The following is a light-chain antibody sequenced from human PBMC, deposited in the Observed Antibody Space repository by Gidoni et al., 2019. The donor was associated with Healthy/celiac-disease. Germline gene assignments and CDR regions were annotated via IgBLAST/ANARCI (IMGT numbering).Light chain of an antibody. CDR1: SSDVGGYNY. Sequence: QSALTQPSSVSGSPGQSVTISCHGTSSDVGGYNYVSWYQQHPGKAHKLMIYDVSQLPSGFPDRFSGSKSGNPASLTISGLHAEDEADYYCCSYAGSYTLMVFGGGTKLTVL. J-gene: IGLJ2*01. V-gene: IGLV2-11*01. CDR2: DVS. CDR3: CSYAGSYTLMV.